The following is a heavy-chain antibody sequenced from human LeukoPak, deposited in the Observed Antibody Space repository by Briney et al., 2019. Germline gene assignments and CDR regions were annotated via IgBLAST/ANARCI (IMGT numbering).Heavy chain of an antibody. CDR1: GGSISSYY. CDR2: IYYSGST. V-gene: IGHV4-59*08. J-gene: IGHJ4*02. D-gene: IGHD3-10*01. CDR3: ARGLWFGDENPPYFDY. Sequence: SETLSLTCTVSGGSISSYYWSWIRQPPGKGLEWIGYIYYSGSTNYNPSLKSRVTISIDTSKNQFSLKLSSVTAADTAVYYCARGLWFGDENPPYFDYWGQGTLVTVSS.